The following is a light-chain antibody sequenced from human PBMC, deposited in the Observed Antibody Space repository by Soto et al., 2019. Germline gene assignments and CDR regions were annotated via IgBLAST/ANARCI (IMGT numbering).Light chain of an antibody. J-gene: IGKJ3*01. CDR3: QQYHSSPFT. Sequence: EIVLTQSPGTLSLSPGDRATLSCRASQSVRSNYLAWYQQRPGQATRLLIYGASSRATGIPDRFSGSGSGTDFTLTISRLEPEDFAVYYCQQYHSSPFTFGPGTKVDIK. CDR1: QSVRSNY. CDR2: GAS. V-gene: IGKV3-20*01.